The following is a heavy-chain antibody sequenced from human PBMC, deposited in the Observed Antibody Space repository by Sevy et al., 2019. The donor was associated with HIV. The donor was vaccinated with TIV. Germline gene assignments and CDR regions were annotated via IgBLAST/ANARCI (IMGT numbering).Heavy chain of an antibody. Sequence: GGSLRLSCAASGFTFDTYWMQWVRQAPGQGLEWVANIRQDGNEIYYADSVKGRFTMSRDNAKESLYLQMSNLRVEDTAIYYCARRYFDLWGQGTLVTVSS. J-gene: IGHJ4*02. CDR1: GFTFDTYW. V-gene: IGHV3-7*01. CDR2: IRQDGNEI. CDR3: ARRYFDL.